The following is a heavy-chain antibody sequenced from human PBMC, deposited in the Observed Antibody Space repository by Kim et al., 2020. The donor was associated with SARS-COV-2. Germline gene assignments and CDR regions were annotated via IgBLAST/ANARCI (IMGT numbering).Heavy chain of an antibody. Sequence: TDYTPSRKSRVTRTVDTSKNQMSRKLSSVTAADTAVYYCARGPAEVQDNWGEGSLVSVSS. D-gene: IGHD1-1*01. V-gene: IGHV4-34*01. CDR2: T. J-gene: IGHJ4*02. CDR3: ARGPAEVQDN.